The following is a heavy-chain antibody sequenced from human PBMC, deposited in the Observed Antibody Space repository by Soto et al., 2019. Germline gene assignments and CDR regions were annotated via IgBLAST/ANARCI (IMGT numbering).Heavy chain of an antibody. CDR1: GFTLTSYW. D-gene: IGHD4-17*01. CDR3: ARGGYGDYYYYHYYMDV. V-gene: IGHV3-74*01. CDR2: INSDGSST. J-gene: IGHJ6*03. Sequence: EVQLVESGGDLVQPGGSLRLSCAASGFTLTSYWMYWVRQAPGKGLMWVSRINSDGSSTSYADSVKGRFTISRDNAKNTLYLQMNSLRAEDTAVYYCARGGYGDYYYYHYYMDVWGKGTTVTVSS.